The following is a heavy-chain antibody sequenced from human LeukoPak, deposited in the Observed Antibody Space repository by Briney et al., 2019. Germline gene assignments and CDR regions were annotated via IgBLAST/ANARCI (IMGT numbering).Heavy chain of an antibody. V-gene: IGHV3-48*03. CDR3: ARVGWVLRYAFDI. CDR2: ISSRGSTI. J-gene: IGHJ3*02. D-gene: IGHD3-16*01. Sequence: PVGSLRVSCAPSGVTFSSYDMSWVRQAPGKGLERVSHISSRGSTIYYADSVKGRLTISRDNAKNSLYLQMNSLRAEDTAVYYCARVGWVLRYAFDIWGQGTMVTVS. CDR1: GVTFSSYD.